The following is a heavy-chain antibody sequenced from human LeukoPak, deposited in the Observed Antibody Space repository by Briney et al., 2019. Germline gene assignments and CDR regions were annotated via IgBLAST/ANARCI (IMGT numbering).Heavy chain of an antibody. Sequence: GGSLRLSCVASGFTFSSYAMSWVRQAPGKGLEWVSAISTSGGSTYYADSVKGRYTISRDNSKNTLYLQMNSLRAEDTAVYYCAKAMMYSSTWYYFDYWDQGTLVTVSS. J-gene: IGHJ4*02. CDR1: GFTFSSYA. D-gene: IGHD6-13*01. CDR2: ISTSGGST. V-gene: IGHV3-23*01. CDR3: AKAMMYSSTWYYFDY.